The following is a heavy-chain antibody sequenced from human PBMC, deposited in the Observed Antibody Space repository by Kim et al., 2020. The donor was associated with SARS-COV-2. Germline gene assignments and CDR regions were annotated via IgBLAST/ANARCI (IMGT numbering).Heavy chain of an antibody. Sequence: SETLSLTCAVYGGSFSGYYWSWIRQPPGKGLEWIGEINHSGSTNYNPSLKSRVTISVDTSKNQFSLKLSSVTAADTAVYYCARGRAAGRWFDPWGQGTLVTVSS. J-gene: IGHJ5*02. D-gene: IGHD6-13*01. V-gene: IGHV4-34*01. CDR2: INHSGST. CDR3: ARGRAAGRWFDP. CDR1: GGSFSGYY.